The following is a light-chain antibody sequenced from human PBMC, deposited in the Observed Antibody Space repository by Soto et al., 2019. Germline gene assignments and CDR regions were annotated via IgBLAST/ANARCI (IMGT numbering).Light chain of an antibody. J-gene: IGKJ3*01. CDR3: QQYCSSRPIT. CDR2: GAS. CDR1: QSVSSNY. Sequence: EIVLTQSPGTLSLSPGERATLSCRASQSVSSNYLAWYQQKPGQAHRLLIYGASNMATGIPDRFSGSGSGTDFTLTISSLEPEDFAVYYCQQYCSSRPITFGPGTKVDIK. V-gene: IGKV3-20*01.